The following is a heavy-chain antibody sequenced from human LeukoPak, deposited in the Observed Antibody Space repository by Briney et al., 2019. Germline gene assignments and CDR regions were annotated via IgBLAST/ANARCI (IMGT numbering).Heavy chain of an antibody. CDR3: AKDYSVVGATAFDY. J-gene: IGHJ4*02. CDR1: GFTFNNYG. D-gene: IGHD1-26*01. Sequence: GGSLRLSCAASGFTFNNYGMHWVRQAPGKGLEWVAVVSYDGVNKFYGDSVKGRFTISRDNSKNTLYLQMNSLSPDDTAVYYCAKDYSVVGATAFDYWGQGTLVTVSS. CDR2: VSYDGVNK. V-gene: IGHV3-30*18.